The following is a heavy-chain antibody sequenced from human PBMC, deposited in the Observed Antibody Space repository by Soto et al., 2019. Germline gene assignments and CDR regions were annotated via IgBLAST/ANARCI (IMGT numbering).Heavy chain of an antibody. J-gene: IGHJ6*03. D-gene: IGHD5-12*01. CDR1: GGSISSGGYY. Sequence: SQTLSLTCTVSGGSISSGGYYWSWIRQHPGKGLEWIGYIYYSGSTYYNPSLKSRVTISVDTSKNQFSLKLSSVTAADTAVYYCAREEVIVATNYYYYYYMDVWGKGTTVTVSS. CDR2: IYYSGST. CDR3: AREEVIVATNYYYYYYMDV. V-gene: IGHV4-31*03.